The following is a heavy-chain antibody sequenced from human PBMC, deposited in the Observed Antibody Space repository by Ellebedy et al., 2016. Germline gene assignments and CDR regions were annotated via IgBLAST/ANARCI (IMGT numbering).Heavy chain of an antibody. CDR3: GRHRAGDCSSTSCLNWFDP. CDR2: IYPGDSDT. V-gene: IGHV5-51*01. J-gene: IGHJ5*02. Sequence: GESLKISXKGSGYRFTSYWIGWVRQMPGKGLEWMGIIYPGDSDTRYSPSFQGQVTISVDKSISTAYLQWSSLKASDTAMYYCGRHRAGDCSSTSCLNWFDPWGQGTLVTVSS. D-gene: IGHD2-2*01. CDR1: GYRFTSYW.